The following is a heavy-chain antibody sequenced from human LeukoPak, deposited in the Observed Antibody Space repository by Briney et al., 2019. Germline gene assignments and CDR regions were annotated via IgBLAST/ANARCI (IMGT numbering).Heavy chain of an antibody. J-gene: IGHJ3*01. CDR2: IRGSGAST. Sequence: PGGSLRLSCAASGFTFSSYAMTWVRQAPGKGLEWVSSIRGSGASTGCADSVRGRFTISRDNSKNTLYLQMNSLRAEDTAVYFCGRDPNGDYVGAFDFWGQGTLVTVSS. CDR1: GFTFSSYA. CDR3: GRDPNGDYVGAFDF. V-gene: IGHV3-23*01. D-gene: IGHD4-17*01.